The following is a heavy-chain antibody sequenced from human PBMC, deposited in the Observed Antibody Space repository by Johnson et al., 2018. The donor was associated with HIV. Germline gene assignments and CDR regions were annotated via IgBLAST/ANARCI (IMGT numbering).Heavy chain of an antibody. D-gene: IGHD2-2*01. Sequence: EVQLVESGGGLVQPGGSLRLYCAASRFTFSSNDMHWVRQATGKGLEWVSTIGPGGGTYYPGSVKGRFTISRDDSKNTLYLQMNSLKTEDTAVYYCAKDGAMAFDIWGQGTLVTVSS. V-gene: IGHV3-13*01. CDR2: IGPGGGT. CDR1: RFTFSSND. CDR3: AKDGAMAFDI. J-gene: IGHJ3*02.